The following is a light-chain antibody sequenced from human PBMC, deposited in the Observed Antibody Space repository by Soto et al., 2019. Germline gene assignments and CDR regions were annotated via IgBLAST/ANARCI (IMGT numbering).Light chain of an antibody. V-gene: IGKV3-20*01. CDR1: QSVRNNY. J-gene: IGKJ2*01. CDR3: QQYGTSPPYT. CDR2: GAS. Sequence: EIVLTQSPGTLSLSPGERATLSCRASQSVRNNYLAWYQQKPGQAPRLLIYGASIRATGIPDKFSGGGSGTDFSLTISRLEPEDFVVYYCQQYGTSPPYTFGQGTKLEMK.